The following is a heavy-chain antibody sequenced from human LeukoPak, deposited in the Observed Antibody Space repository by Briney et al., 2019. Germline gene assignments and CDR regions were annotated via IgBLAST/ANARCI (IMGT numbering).Heavy chain of an antibody. V-gene: IGHV4-39*01. D-gene: IGHD6-19*01. CDR3: ARHTSEYSSGWYPPNYYYYYMDV. CDR2: IYYSGST. Sequence: SETLSLTCAVYGGSFSGYYWGWIRQPPGKGLEWIGSIYYSGSTYYNPSLKSRVTISVDTSKNQFSLKLSSVTAADTAVYYCARHTSEYSSGWYPPNYYYYYMDVWGKGTTVTISS. CDR1: GGSFSGYY. J-gene: IGHJ6*03.